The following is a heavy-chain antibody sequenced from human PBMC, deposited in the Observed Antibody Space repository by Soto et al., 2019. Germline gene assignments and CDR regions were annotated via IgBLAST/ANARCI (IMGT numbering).Heavy chain of an antibody. D-gene: IGHD3-22*01. CDR2: ISGSGGST. CDR3: AKDAYYDSSGSY. Sequence: SLRLSCAASVFTFSSYAMSWVRQAPGKGLEWVSAISGSGGSTYYADSVKGRFTISRDNSKNTLYLQMNSLRAEDTAVYYCAKDAYYDSSGSYWGQGTLVTVSS. J-gene: IGHJ4*02. CDR1: VFTFSSYA. V-gene: IGHV3-23*01.